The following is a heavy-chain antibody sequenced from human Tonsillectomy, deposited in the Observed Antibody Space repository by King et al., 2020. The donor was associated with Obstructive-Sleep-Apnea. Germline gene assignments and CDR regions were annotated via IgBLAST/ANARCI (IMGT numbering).Heavy chain of an antibody. Sequence: QLQESGPGLVKPSETLSLTCTVSGGSISSYYWSWIRQPPGKGLEWIGYIYYSGSTNYNPSLKSRVTLSVDTSKNQFSLKLSSVTAADAAVYYCASAGLAAGEETFDYWGQGTLVTVSS. CDR3: ASAGLAAGEETFDY. V-gene: IGHV4-59*01. J-gene: IGHJ4*02. CDR2: IYYSGST. D-gene: IGHD6-13*01. CDR1: GGSISSYY.